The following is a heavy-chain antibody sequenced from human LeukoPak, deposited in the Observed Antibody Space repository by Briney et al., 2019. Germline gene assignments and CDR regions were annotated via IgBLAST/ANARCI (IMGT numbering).Heavy chain of an antibody. D-gene: IGHD2-21*02. CDR3: ARGRVTATDGFDI. Sequence: ASVKVSCKASGYTFTSYFIHWVRQAPGEGLEWMGIINPTGGSTRYAQKFQGRVTMTRDTSTSTVYMELSSLRSEDTAVYYCARGRVTATDGFDIWGQGQRSSSLQ. CDR2: INPTGGST. V-gene: IGHV1-46*01. CDR1: GYTFTSYF. J-gene: IGHJ3*02.